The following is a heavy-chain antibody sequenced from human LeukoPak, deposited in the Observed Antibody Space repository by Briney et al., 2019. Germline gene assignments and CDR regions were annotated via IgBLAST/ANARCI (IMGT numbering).Heavy chain of an antibody. CDR3: ARDFAAAGTPDWD. J-gene: IGHJ4*02. V-gene: IGHV3-74*01. CDR1: GFTFSSYW. Sequence: GGSLRLSCAASGFTFSSYWMHWVRQAPGKGLVWVSRINSDGSSTSYADSVKGRFTISRDNAKNSLYLQMNSLRAEDTAVYYCARDFAAAGTPDWDWGQGTLVTVSS. CDR2: INSDGSST. D-gene: IGHD6-13*01.